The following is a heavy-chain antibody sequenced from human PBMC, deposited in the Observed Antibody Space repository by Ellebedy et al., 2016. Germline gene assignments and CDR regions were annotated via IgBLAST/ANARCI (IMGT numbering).Heavy chain of an antibody. Sequence: ASVKVSCKASGYTFTSYYIHWVRQAPGQGLQWMGMINPNGVSTIYAQNFLGRLTLTKDTSTSTVYMELSGLRSTDTAVYYCARVLRGGLDYWGQGTLVTVSS. D-gene: IGHD3-10*01. J-gene: IGHJ4*02. CDR1: GYTFTSYY. V-gene: IGHV1-46*01. CDR2: INPNGVST. CDR3: ARVLRGGLDY.